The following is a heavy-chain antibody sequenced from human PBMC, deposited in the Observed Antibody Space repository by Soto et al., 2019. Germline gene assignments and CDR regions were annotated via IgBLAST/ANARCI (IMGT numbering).Heavy chain of an antibody. D-gene: IGHD6-19*01. V-gene: IGHV3-48*01. CDR2: ISSSSSTI. CDR3: ARDLSGWYPLDY. Sequence: ETLSLTCTVSGDSISSYYWSWVRRAPGKGLEWVSYISSSSSTIYYADSVKGRFTISRDNAKNSLYLQMNSLRAEDTAVYYCARDLSGWYPLDYWGQGTLVTVSS. J-gene: IGHJ4*02. CDR1: GDSISSYY.